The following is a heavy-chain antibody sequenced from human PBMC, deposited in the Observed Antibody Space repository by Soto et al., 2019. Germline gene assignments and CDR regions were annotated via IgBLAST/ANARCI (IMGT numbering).Heavy chain of an antibody. CDR3: ARGGDYYGSVPGYGRDV. J-gene: IGHJ6*02. V-gene: IGHV1-69*06. Sequence: QVQLVQSGAEVKKPGSSVKVSCKASGGTFSSYAISWVRQAPGQGLEWMGGIIPIFGTANYAQKFQGRVTMTRDTSISTAYIELSRQRSDDTAVYYCARGGDYYGSVPGYGRDVWRQGTTVTVSS. CDR1: GGTFSSYA. CDR2: IIPIFGTA. D-gene: IGHD3-10*01.